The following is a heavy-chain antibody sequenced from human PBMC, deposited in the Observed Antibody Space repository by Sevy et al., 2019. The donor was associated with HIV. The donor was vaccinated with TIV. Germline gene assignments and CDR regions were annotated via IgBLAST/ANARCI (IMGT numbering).Heavy chain of an antibody. J-gene: IGHJ6*02. V-gene: IGHV1-18*01. Sequence: ASVKVSCKASGYTFTSYGISWVRQAPGQGLEWMGWISAYSGNTKYAQKLQGRVTMTTDTSTSTAYMELRSLRSDDTGVSHCARDRVGIVGPTTGYYYYGMGVWGQGTTVTVSS. CDR2: ISAYSGNT. D-gene: IGHD1-26*01. CDR1: GYTFTSYG. CDR3: ARDRVGIVGPTTGYYYYGMGV.